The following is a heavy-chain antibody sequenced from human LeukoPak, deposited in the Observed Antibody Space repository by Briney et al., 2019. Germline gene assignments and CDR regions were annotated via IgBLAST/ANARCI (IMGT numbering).Heavy chain of an antibody. D-gene: IGHD2-2*01. CDR3: AGDPTWQVVVVPAARNNWFDP. V-gene: IGHV1-18*01. CDR1: GYTFTSYG. CDR2: ISAYNGNT. Sequence: ASVKVSCKASGYTFTSYGISWVRQAPGQGLEWMGWISAYNGNTNYAQKLQGRVTMTTDTSTSTAYMELRSLRSDDTAVYYCAGDPTWQVVVVPAARNNWFDPWGQGTLVTVSS. J-gene: IGHJ5*02.